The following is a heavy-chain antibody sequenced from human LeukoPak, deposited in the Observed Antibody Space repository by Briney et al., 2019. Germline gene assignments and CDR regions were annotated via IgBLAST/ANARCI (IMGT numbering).Heavy chain of an antibody. CDR1: GFTFSSYA. CDR2: IRDSGGST. Sequence: GGSLRLSCAASGFTFSSYAISWVRQAPGKGLEWVSAIRDSGGSTYYADSVKGRFTISRDNSKNTLYLQMNSLRAEDTAVYYCAKPLGRYYYYGMDVWGQGTTVTVSS. CDR3: AKPLGRYYYYGMDV. V-gene: IGHV3-23*01. J-gene: IGHJ6*02.